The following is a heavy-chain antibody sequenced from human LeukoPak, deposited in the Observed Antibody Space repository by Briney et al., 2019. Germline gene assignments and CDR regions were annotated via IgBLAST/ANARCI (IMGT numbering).Heavy chain of an antibody. V-gene: IGHV3-23*01. J-gene: IGHJ1*01. CDR1: GFTFSSYG. Sequence: GGSLRLSCAASGFTFSSYGMSWVRQAPGKGLEWVSAISGSGGSTYYADSVKGRFTISRDNSKNTLYLQMNGLRAEDTAVYYCAKALYSSSWGDFQHWGQGTLVTVSS. CDR3: AKALYSSSWGDFQH. CDR2: ISGSGGST. D-gene: IGHD6-13*01.